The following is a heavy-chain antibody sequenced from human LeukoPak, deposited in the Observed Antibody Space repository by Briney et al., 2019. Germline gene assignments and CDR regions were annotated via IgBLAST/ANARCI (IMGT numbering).Heavy chain of an antibody. CDR2: ISAYNGNT. D-gene: IGHD6-19*01. Sequence: GASVKVSCKASGYTFTSFYIHWVRQAPGQGLEWMGWISAYNGNTNYAQKLQGRVTMTRDTSISTAYMELSRLRSDDTAVYYCARSYSSGSNWFDPWGQGTLVTVSS. CDR3: ARSYSSGSNWFDP. J-gene: IGHJ5*02. CDR1: GYTFTSFY. V-gene: IGHV1-2*02.